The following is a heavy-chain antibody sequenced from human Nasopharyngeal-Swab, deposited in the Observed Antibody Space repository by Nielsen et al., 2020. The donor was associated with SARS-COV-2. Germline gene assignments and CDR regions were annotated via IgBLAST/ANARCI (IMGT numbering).Heavy chain of an antibody. D-gene: IGHD2-2*01. V-gene: IGHV3-11*01. Sequence: LSLTCAASGFTFSDYYMSWIRQAPGKGLEWVSYISSSGSTIYYADSVKGRFTISRDNAKNSLYLQMNSLRAEDTAVYYCARDWVGCSSTSCSDYNWFDPWGQGTLVTVSS. J-gene: IGHJ5*02. CDR3: ARDWVGCSSTSCSDYNWFDP. CDR2: ISSSGSTI. CDR1: GFTFSDYY.